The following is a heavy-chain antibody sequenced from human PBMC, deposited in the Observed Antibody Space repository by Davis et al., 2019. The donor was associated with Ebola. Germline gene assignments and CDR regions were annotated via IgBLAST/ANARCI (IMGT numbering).Heavy chain of an antibody. CDR2: IYPGDSDT. J-gene: IGHJ5*02. V-gene: IGHV5-51*01. CDR3: ARVYDSSGYYLNNWFDP. CDR1: GYSFTSYW. D-gene: IGHD3-22*01. Sequence: GESLKISCKGSGYSFTSYWIGWVRQMPGKGLEWMGIIYPGDSDTRYSPSFQGQVTISADKSISTAYLQWSSLKASDTAMYYCARVYDSSGYYLNNWFDPWGRGTLVTVSS.